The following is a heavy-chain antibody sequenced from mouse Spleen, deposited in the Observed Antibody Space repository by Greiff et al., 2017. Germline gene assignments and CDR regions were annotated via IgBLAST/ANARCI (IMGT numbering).Heavy chain of an antibody. CDR3: AKKDYYEGSTRAMDS. D-gene: IGHD1-1*01. V-gene: IGHV2-9*01. CDR1: GFSLTSYG. Sequence: QVQLKQSGPGLVAPSQSLSITCTVSGFSLTSYGVDWVRQPPGKGLEWLGVIWGGGSTNYNSALMSRLSISKDNSKSQVFLKMNSLQTDDTAMYXWAKKDYYEGSTRAMDSWGQGPSATFSS. CDR2: IWGGGST. J-gene: IGHJ4*01.